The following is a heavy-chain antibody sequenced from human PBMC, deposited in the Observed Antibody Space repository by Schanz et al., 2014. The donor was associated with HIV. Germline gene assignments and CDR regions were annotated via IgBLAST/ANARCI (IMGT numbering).Heavy chain of an antibody. D-gene: IGHD4-17*01. Sequence: QVQLVQSGAEVKKPGASVKVSCKASGYTFTNNDINWVRQATGQGLEWMGWMNPNSGNTGYAQKFQGRVTMTRDTSITTAYMELSSLRSEDTAVYYCAKNGDYAFYYFDYWGQGTLVTVSS. CDR3: AKNGDYAFYYFDY. CDR2: MNPNSGNT. V-gene: IGHV1-8*01. J-gene: IGHJ4*02. CDR1: GYTFTNND.